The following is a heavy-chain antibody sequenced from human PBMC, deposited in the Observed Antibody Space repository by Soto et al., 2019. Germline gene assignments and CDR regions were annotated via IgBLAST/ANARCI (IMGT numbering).Heavy chain of an antibody. CDR3: VREALRFLEWSPPNDAFDI. CDR2: IYYSGST. D-gene: IGHD3-3*01. Sequence: SETLSLTCTVSGGSISSGGYYWSWIRQHPGKGLEWIGYIYYSGSTYYNPSLKSRVTISVDTSKNQFSLKLSSVTAADTAVYYCVREALRFLEWSPPNDAFDIWGQGTMVTVSS. J-gene: IGHJ3*02. CDR1: GGSISSGGYY. V-gene: IGHV4-31*03.